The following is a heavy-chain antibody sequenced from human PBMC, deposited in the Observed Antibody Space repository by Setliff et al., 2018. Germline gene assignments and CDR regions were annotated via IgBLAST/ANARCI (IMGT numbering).Heavy chain of an antibody. D-gene: IGHD2-2*01. V-gene: IGHV3-23*01. J-gene: IGHJ4*02. Sequence: GESLKISCAASGFTFSSYAMSWVRQAPGKGLEWASAISGSGSTTFYADSVKGRFTISRDNSKDTVYLRMSSLRAEDTAVYYCAKARYCSGTSCAFDDWGQGTLVTVSS. CDR1: GFTFSSYA. CDR3: AKARYCSGTSCAFDD. CDR2: ISGSGSTT.